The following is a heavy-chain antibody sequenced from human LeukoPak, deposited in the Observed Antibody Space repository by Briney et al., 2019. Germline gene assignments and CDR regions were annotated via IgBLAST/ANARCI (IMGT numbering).Heavy chain of an antibody. CDR2: VYHSGIT. J-gene: IGHJ5*02. V-gene: IGHV4-59*07. Sequence: NSSDPLPLLCTVCGHPNSWYYWNWMRQPPGKGLEGIGYVYHSGITNYNPSLKSRVTISVDTSKNQFSLRLTSLTAADTAVYYCARALRQQPVTGWFDPWGQGTLVTVSS. CDR3: ARALRQQPVTGWFDP. D-gene: IGHD1-14*01. CDR1: GHPNSWYY.